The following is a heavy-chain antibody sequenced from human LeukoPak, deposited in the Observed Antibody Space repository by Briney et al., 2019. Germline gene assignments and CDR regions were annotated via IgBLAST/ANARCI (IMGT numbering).Heavy chain of an antibody. CDR2: IGGSGGST. CDR1: GFTFSTYA. CDR3: AKHRMARRVIVDYYFDD. D-gene: IGHD3-10*01. V-gene: IGHV3-23*01. Sequence: HPGGSLRLACGASGFTFSTYAMSWVRQGPLKGLEWVSAIGGSGGSTDYADSVKGRFIISRDNSKNAVYLQMNSLRAEDSAVYYCAKHRMARRVIVDYYFDDWGQGTLVTVSS. J-gene: IGHJ4*02.